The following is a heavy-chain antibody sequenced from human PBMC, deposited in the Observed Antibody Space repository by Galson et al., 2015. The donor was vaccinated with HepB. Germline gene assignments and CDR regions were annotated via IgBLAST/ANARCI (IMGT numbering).Heavy chain of an antibody. CDR2: INPNSGGT. CDR3: ARETKRTLDAFDI. V-gene: IGHV1-2*05. J-gene: IGHJ3*02. CDR1: GYTFTGYY. Sequence: SVKVSCKASGYTFTGYYMHWVRQAPGQGLEWMGRINPNSGGTNYAQKFQGRVTMTRDTSISTAYMELSRLRSDDTVVYYCARETKRTLDAFDIWGQGTMVTVSS. D-gene: IGHD1-1*01.